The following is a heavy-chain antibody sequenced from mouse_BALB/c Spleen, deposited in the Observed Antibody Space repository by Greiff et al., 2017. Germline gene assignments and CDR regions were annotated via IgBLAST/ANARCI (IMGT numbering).Heavy chain of an antibody. CDR3: ARYGDYGSSPLLGY. V-gene: IGHV3-8*02. CDR1: GDSITSGY. Sequence: EVKLQESGPSLVKPSQTLSLTCSVTGDSITSGYWNWIRKFPGNKLEYMGYISYSGSTYYNPSLKSRISITRDTSKTQYYLQLNSVTTEDTATYYCARYGDYGSSPLLGYWGQGTTLTVSS. CDR2: ISYSGST. J-gene: IGHJ2*01. D-gene: IGHD1-1*01.